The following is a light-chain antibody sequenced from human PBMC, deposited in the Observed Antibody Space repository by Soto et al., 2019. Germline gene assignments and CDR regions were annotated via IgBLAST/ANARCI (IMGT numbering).Light chain of an antibody. Sequence: QSALTQPASVSGSPGQSITISCTGTSSDVGGYNYVSWYQQHPGKAPKLMIYDVNKRPSGVSNRFSGSKSANTASLTISGLQAEDEADYYCSSYTTSTSYVFGTGTKLTVL. CDR3: SSYTTSTSYV. V-gene: IGLV2-14*01. CDR2: DVN. J-gene: IGLJ1*01. CDR1: SSDVGGYNY.